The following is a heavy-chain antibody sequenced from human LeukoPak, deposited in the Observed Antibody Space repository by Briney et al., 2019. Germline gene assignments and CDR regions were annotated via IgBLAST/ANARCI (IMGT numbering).Heavy chain of an antibody. J-gene: IGHJ4*02. CDR3: TTDPRDYGGSPFDY. CDR2: ARSKTDGGTT. V-gene: IGHV3-15*05. Sequence: GGSLRLSCAASGFIFSNAGMSWVRQAPGKGLEWVGRARSKTDGGTTHYAAPVNGRFFISRDDSQNTLYLKLNDLTDEDTAVYYCTTDPRDYGGSPFDYWGQGALVTVSS. D-gene: IGHD4-23*01. CDR1: GFIFSNAG.